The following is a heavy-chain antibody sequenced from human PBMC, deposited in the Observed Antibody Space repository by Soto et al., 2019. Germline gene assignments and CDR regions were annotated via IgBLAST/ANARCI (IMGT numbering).Heavy chain of an antibody. D-gene: IGHD3-10*01. CDR3: ATLPVPASRHLDFDY. V-gene: IGHV4-39*01. J-gene: IGHJ4*02. Sequence: SETLSLTCSVSGGAINTENYYWGWIRQSPGQGLEWIGSIFHNGHANYNPSLKGRVTISQDMSKNQFFLTLTSLTAADTAVYYCATLPVPASRHLDFDYWGQGALVPVSS. CDR2: IFHNGHA. CDR1: GGAINTENYY.